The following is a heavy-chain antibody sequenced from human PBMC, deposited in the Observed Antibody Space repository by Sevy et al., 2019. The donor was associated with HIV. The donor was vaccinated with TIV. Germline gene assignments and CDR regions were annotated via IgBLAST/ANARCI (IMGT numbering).Heavy chain of an antibody. CDR1: GFTFSSYG. D-gene: IGHD4-4*01. CDR2: IWYDGSNK. J-gene: IGHJ5*02. V-gene: IGHV3-33*06. Sequence: GGSLRLSCAASGFTFSSYGMHWVRQAPGKGLEWVAVIWYDGSNKYYADSVKGRFTISRDNSKNTLYLQMNSLRAEDTAVYYCAKDHPVTHDNWFDPWGQGTLVTVSS. CDR3: AKDHPVTHDNWFDP.